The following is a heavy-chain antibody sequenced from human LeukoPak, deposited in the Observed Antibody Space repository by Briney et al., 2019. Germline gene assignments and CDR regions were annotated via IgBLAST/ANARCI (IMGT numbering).Heavy chain of an antibody. J-gene: IGHJ3*02. Sequence: GGSLRLSCAAPGSTFTNYAMHWVRQAPGKGLEWVAVISYDGTHKFYADSVQGRFTISRDNSKNTLFLQMNSPRAEDTAVYYCAKRIVSGSYREGAFDIWGQGTMVTVSS. V-gene: IGHV3-30*18. CDR1: GSTFTNYA. D-gene: IGHD1-26*01. CDR3: AKRIVSGSYREGAFDI. CDR2: ISYDGTHK.